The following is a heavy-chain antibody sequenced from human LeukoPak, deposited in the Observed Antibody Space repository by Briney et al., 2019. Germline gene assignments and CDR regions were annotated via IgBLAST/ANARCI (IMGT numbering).Heavy chain of an antibody. Sequence: GASVKVSCKASGGTFSSYAISWVRQAPGQGLEWMGRIIPILGIANYAQKFQGRVTITADKSTSTAYMELSSLRSEDTAVYYCARDPNYYYYYYMDVWGKGTTVTLSS. CDR3: ARDPNYYYYYYMDV. J-gene: IGHJ6*03. V-gene: IGHV1-69*04. CDR2: IIPILGIA. CDR1: GGTFSSYA.